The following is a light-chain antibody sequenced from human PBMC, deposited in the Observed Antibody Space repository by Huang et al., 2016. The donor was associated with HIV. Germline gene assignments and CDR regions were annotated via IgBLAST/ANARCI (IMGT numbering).Light chain of an antibody. CDR3: QQSYSTPWT. Sequence: IQMTQSPSSLSASVGDRVTITCRASQSISSYLNWYQQKPGKAPKLLIYAASSLQSGGPSRFSGSGSGTHVTLTSSSLQPEDFATYFCQQSYSTPWTFGQGTKVEIK. CDR1: QSISSY. CDR2: AAS. V-gene: IGKV1-39*01. J-gene: IGKJ1*01.